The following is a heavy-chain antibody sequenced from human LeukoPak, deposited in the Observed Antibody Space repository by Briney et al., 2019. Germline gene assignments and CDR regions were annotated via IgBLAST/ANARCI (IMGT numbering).Heavy chain of an antibody. CDR2: ISAYNGNT. CDR3: ASNWEENDY. V-gene: IGHV1-18*01. D-gene: IGHD7-27*01. CDR1: GYTFTSYG. J-gene: IGHJ4*02. Sequence: ASVKVSCKASGYTFTSYGISWVRQAPGQGLEWMGWISAYNGNTNYAQKLQGRVTMTTDTSISTAYMELSRLRSDDTAVYYCASNWEENDYWGQGTLVTVSS.